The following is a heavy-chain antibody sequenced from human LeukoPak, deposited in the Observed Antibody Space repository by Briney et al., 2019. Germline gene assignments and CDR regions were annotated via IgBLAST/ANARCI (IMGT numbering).Heavy chain of an antibody. J-gene: IGHJ4*02. D-gene: IGHD6-13*01. CDR3: ARGDVQGTANFDY. CDR1: GGSISSGGYY. CDR2: IYYSGST. V-gene: IGHV4-31*03. Sequence: SETLSLTCTVSGGSISSGGYYWSWIRQHPGKGLEWIGYIYYSGSTYYNPSLKSRVTISVDTSKNQFSLKLSSVTAADTAVYYCARGDVQGTANFDYWGQGTLVTVSS.